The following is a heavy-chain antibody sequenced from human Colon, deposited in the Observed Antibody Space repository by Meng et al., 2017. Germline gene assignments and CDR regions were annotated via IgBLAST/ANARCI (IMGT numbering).Heavy chain of an antibody. Sequence: QPQLQESGPGLGKPSETLSRTCSVSGDSISSRDSYGGWIRQSPGKGLEWIGSIGHSGFTYYTPSLESRVTVSVDTSRSQFSLELTSVTAADTAVYYCVRSRAWVRTGFDPWGQGTLVTVSS. CDR3: VRSRAWVRTGFDP. J-gene: IGHJ5*02. CDR2: IGHSGFT. D-gene: IGHD1/OR15-1a*01. V-gene: IGHV4-39*01. CDR1: GDSISSRDSY.